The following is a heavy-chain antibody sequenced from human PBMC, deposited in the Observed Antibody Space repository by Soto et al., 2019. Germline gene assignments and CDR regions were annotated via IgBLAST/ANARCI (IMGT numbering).Heavy chain of an antibody. CDR1: GYSFTSYW. CDR3: ARGISMVRGETTAYYYYGMDV. J-gene: IGHJ6*02. V-gene: IGHV5-51*01. D-gene: IGHD3-10*01. CDR2: IYPGDSDT. Sequence: GESLKISCKGSGYSFTSYWIGWVRQMPGKGLEWMGIIYPGDSDTRYSPSFQGQVTISADKSISTAYLQWSSLKASDTAMYYCARGISMVRGETTAYYYYGMDVWGQGTTVTVSS.